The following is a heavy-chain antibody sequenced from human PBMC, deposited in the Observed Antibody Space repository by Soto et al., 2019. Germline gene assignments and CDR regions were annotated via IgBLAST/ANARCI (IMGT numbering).Heavy chain of an antibody. Sequence: PGESLKISCETSGYSFTNFWISWVLQMPGKGLEWMGSIDPSDSYTNYSPSFQRHVTFSADESINTAYLQWSSLEASDTAMYYCARHRHPDPPFMVVTTMWLDYWAQGTLVTVSS. CDR2: IDPSDSYT. V-gene: IGHV5-10-1*01. CDR1: GYSFTNFW. CDR3: ARHRHPDPPFMVVTTMWLDY. J-gene: IGHJ4*02. D-gene: IGHD2-21*02.